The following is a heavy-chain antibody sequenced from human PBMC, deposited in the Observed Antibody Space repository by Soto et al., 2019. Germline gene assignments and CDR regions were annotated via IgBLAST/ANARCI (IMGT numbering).Heavy chain of an antibody. CDR3: ARAYYGSGSPDYYYGMDV. Sequence: EVQLLESGGGLVQPGGSLRLSCAASGFTFSSYAMSWVRQAPGKGLEWVSAISSSSSYIYYADSVKGRFTISRDNAKNSLYLQMNSLRAEDTAVYYCARAYYGSGSPDYYYGMDVWGQGTTVTVSS. J-gene: IGHJ6*02. D-gene: IGHD3-10*01. CDR2: ISSSSSYI. V-gene: IGHV3-21*01. CDR1: GFTFSSYA.